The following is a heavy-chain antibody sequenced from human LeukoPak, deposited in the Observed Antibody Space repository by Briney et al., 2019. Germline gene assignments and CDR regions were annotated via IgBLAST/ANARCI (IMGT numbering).Heavy chain of an antibody. D-gene: IGHD6-19*01. Sequence: SETLSLTCDVSRSPISGYYWSWIRQSPGKGLEWIGFLFYGGSTYYNPSLKSRVTISVDRSKNQFSLKLSSVTAADTAVYYCACQQWLEAFDIWGQGTMVTVSS. V-gene: IGHV4-59*12. J-gene: IGHJ3*02. CDR3: ACQQWLEAFDI. CDR2: LFYGGST. CDR1: RSPISGYY.